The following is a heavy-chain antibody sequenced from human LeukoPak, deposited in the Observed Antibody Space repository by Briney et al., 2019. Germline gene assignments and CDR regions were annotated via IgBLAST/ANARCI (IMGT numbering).Heavy chain of an antibody. CDR2: IYYSGST. CDR3: ARLAYSSAVSSFWA. J-gene: IGHJ4*02. D-gene: IGHD3-22*01. V-gene: IGHV4-59*01. CDR1: GGSIYLCC. Sequence: PSETLSLLYAVCGGSIYLCCAGWIPQPPGKGLEWIGYIYYSGSTNYNPSLKSRVTISVGTSKNQFSLKLSSVTAADTAVYYCARLAYSSAVSSFWARGQGALVTVSS.